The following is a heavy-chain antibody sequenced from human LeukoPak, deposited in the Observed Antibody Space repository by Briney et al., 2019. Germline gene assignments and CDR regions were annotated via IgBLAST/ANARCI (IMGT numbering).Heavy chain of an antibody. CDR3: ARFYASGSSFDY. Sequence: SQTLSLTCAASGCTISSGGYSWSWIRQPPGEGLEWIGYIFHSGSTYYNPSLKSRVTISVDRSKNQFSLKLSSVTAADTGVYYCARFYASGSSFDYWGQGTLVTVSS. CDR2: IFHSGST. CDR1: GCTISSGGYS. V-gene: IGHV4-30-2*01. D-gene: IGHD3-10*01. J-gene: IGHJ4*02.